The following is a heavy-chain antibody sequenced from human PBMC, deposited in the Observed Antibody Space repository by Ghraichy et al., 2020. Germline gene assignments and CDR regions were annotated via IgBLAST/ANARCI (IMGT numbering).Heavy chain of an antibody. CDR3: ARDGFRGFAKWAFDY. CDR2: IYYSGST. V-gene: IGHV4-31*03. CDR1: GGSISSGGYY. Sequence: SETRSLTCTVSGGSISSGGYYWSWIRQHPGKGLEWIGYIYYSGSTYYNPSLKSRVTISVDTSKNQFSLKLSSVTAADTAVYYCARDGFRGFAKWAFDYWGQGTLVTVSS. J-gene: IGHJ4*02. D-gene: IGHD2-21*01.